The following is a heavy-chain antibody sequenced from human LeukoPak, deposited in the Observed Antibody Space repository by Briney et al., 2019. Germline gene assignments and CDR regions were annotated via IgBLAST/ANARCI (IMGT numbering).Heavy chain of an antibody. CDR2: ISAYNGNT. Sequence: ASVKVSCKASGYTFTSYGISWVRQAPGQGLEWMGWISAYNGNTNYAQKLQGRVTMTTDTSTSTAYMELRSLRSDDTAVYYCARDLPHSSYHPFHYYYYMDVWGKGTTVTVSS. CDR3: ARDLPHSSYHPFHYYYYMDV. D-gene: IGHD5-12*01. J-gene: IGHJ6*03. V-gene: IGHV1-18*01. CDR1: GYTFTSYG.